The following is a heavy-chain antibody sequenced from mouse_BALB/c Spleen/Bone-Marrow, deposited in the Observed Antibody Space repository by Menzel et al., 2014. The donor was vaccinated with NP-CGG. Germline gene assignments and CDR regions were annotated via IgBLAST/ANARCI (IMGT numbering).Heavy chain of an antibody. Sequence: QVQLQQSGAELVKPGASVKLPCKASGYTFTSYWMHWVKQRPGQGLEWIGEINPSNGRTNYNETFKSKATLTVDKSSTPAYMQLSSLTSGDSAVYYCARYGNYDAMDYWGQGTSVTVSS. J-gene: IGHJ4*01. V-gene: IGHV1S81*02. CDR2: INPSNGRT. D-gene: IGHD2-1*01. CDR1: GYTFTSYW. CDR3: ARYGNYDAMDY.